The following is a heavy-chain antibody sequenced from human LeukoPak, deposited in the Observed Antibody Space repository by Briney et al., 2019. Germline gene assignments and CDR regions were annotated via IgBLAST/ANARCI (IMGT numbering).Heavy chain of an antibody. V-gene: IGHV5-51*01. CDR2: IYPGDSDT. CDR3: ARQGSLWFGEEESYWFDP. CDR1: GYIFTSYW. Sequence: GESLQISCQGSGYIFTSYWIGWVRQMPGKGLEWMGIIYPGDSDTRYSPSFQGQVTISADKSISTAYLQWSSLKASDTAMYYCARQGSLWFGEEESYWFDPWGQGTLVTVSS. D-gene: IGHD3-10*01. J-gene: IGHJ5*02.